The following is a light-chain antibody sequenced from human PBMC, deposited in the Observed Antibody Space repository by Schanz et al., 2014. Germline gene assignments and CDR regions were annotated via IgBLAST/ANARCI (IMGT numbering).Light chain of an antibody. CDR3: QQYLASPYT. CDR2: DAS. CDR1: QSISSY. J-gene: IGKJ2*01. V-gene: IGKV3-20*01. Sequence: EIVMTQSPATLSVSPGERATLSCRASQSISSYLAWYQQKPGQAPRLLIYDASSRATGIPDRFSGSGSGTDFTLTITRLEPEDLAVYYCQQYLASPYTFGQGTKLEIK.